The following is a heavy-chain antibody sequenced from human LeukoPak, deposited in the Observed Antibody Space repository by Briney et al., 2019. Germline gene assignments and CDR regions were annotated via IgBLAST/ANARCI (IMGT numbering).Heavy chain of an antibody. Sequence: SQTLSLTCTVSGGSISNGDYYWSWIRQPPGKGLEWIGYIYYSGSTYYNPSLKSRVTRSVDTSKNQFSLKLSSVTAADTALYYCARDRGTAMVLDAFDIWGQGTMVSVSS. CDR3: ARDRGTAMVLDAFDI. CDR1: GGSISNGDYY. D-gene: IGHD5-18*01. CDR2: IYYSGST. V-gene: IGHV4-30-4*08. J-gene: IGHJ3*02.